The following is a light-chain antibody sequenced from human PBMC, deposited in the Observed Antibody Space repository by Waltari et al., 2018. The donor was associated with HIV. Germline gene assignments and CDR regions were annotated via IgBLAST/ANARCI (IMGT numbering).Light chain of an antibody. Sequence: QSALTQPASVSGSPGQSVTVSCTGSSRDVGYYDYVSWFQQHPNKAPKLILYDVDKRPSGVSARFSGSMSGNTASLTSSGLQPEDEADYYCCSYAVEKYLFGSGTKVTVL. V-gene: IGLV2-23*02. J-gene: IGLJ1*01. CDR3: CSYAVEKYL. CDR1: SRDVGYYDY. CDR2: DVD.